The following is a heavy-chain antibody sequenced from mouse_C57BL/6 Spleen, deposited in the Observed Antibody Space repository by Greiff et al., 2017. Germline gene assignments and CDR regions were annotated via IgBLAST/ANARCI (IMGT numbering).Heavy chain of an antibody. CDR2: IYPGDGDT. CDR3: GSQLGRAAWFAY. CDR1: GYAFSSSW. D-gene: IGHD4-1*02. V-gene: IGHV1-82*01. J-gene: IGHJ3*01. Sequence: QVQLQQSGPELVKPGASVKISCKASGYAFSSSWMNWVKQRPGKGLEWIGRIYPGDGDTNYNGKFKGQATLTADKSSSTAYMQLSSLTSEDSAVYFCGSQLGRAAWFAYWGQGTLVTVSA.